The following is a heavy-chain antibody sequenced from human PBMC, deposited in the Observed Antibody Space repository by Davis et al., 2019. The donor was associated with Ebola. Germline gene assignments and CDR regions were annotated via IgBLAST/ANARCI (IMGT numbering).Heavy chain of an antibody. V-gene: IGHV4-34*01. CDR3: ARGPMIVVVRWYYYYGMDV. J-gene: IGHJ6*02. Sequence: SETLSLTCTVSGGSISSYYWSWIRQPPGKGLEWIGEINHSGSTNYNPSLKSRVTISVDTSKNQFSLKLSSVTAADTAVYYCARGPMIVVVRWYYYYGMDVWGQGTTVTVSS. CDR1: GGSISSYY. CDR2: INHSGST. D-gene: IGHD3-22*01.